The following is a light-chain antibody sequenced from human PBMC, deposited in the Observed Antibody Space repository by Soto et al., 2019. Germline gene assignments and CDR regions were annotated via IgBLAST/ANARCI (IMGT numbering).Light chain of an antibody. CDR2: KDS. V-gene: IGLV3-16*01. Sequence: SYELTQPPSVSVSLGQMARITCSGEALPKKYAYWYQQKPGQFPVLVIYKDSERPSGIPERFSGSSSGTIVTLTISGVQAEDEADYYCLSADRRGTYPAVFGGGTQLTVL. CDR3: LSADRRGTYPAV. J-gene: IGLJ7*01. CDR1: ALPKKY.